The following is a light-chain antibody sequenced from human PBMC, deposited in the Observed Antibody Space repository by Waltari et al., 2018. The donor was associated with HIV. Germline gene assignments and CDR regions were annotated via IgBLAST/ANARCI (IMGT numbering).Light chain of an antibody. CDR1: NSNVGSKP. CDR3: VAWDDSLSGYV. V-gene: IGLV1-47*01. CDR2: RDY. J-gene: IGLJ1*01. Sequence: QSVLTQPPSASGTLGQRVTISCPGSNSNVGSKPVYWFQQVPGTAPKLLIYRDYQRRSGIPYRFSGSNSVASASLTISGLRSEDEADYYCVAWDDSLSGYVFGTGTKVSVL.